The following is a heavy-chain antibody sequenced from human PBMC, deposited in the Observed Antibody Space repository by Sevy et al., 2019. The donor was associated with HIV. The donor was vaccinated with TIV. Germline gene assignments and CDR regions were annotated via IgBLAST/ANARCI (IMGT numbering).Heavy chain of an antibody. CDR3: ARDDGNYYFHY. Sequence: GGSLRLSCAASGFTCSKYWMGWVRQAPGKGLEWVANIKQDAGQNYYVDSVKGRFTISRDNAKNSLYLQMNSLRAEDTAVYFCARDDGNYYFHYWGQGTLVTVSS. CDR1: GFTCSKYW. J-gene: IGHJ4*02. CDR2: IKQDAGQN. V-gene: IGHV3-7*01. D-gene: IGHD1-7*01.